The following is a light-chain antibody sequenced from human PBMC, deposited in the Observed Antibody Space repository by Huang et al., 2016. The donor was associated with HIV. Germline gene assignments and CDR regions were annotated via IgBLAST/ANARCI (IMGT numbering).Light chain of an antibody. V-gene: IGKV1-33*01. CDR2: DAS. CDR1: RDIARF. Sequence: DIQMTQSPSSLSASIGDKVTITCQATRDIARFLNWYQQKPGQAPKLLIYDASTLQTGVPSRFSGSGSGTDFSFTISSLQPEDIATYYCQQYDGLPPWTFGQGTKVEIQ. J-gene: IGKJ1*01. CDR3: QQYDGLPPWT.